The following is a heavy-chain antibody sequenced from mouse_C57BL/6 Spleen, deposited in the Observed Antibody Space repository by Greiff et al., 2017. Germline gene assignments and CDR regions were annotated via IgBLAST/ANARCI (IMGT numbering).Heavy chain of an antibody. CDR1: GYTFTSYW. CDR2: IHPSDSDT. Sequence: QVQLKQPGAELVKPGASVKVSCKASGYTFTSYWMHWVKQRPGQGLEWIGRIHPSDSDTNYNQKFKGKATLTVDKSSSTAYMQLSSLTSEDSAVYYCAIDDYGSIFYAMDYWGQGTSVTVSS. V-gene: IGHV1-74*01. CDR3: AIDDYGSIFYAMDY. D-gene: IGHD1-1*01. J-gene: IGHJ4*01.